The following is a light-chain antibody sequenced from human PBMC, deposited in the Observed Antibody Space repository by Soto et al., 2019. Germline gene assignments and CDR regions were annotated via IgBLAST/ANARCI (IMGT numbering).Light chain of an antibody. Sequence: SVFTQAPGSLSFSPGDSSTLSCRASQSVRSNLAWYQQKAGQAPRLLIYGASTRATGIPARFSGSGSGTEFTLTISSLQSEDFATYYCQQYYSFPWTFGQGTKVDI. J-gene: IGKJ1*01. CDR3: QQYYSFPWT. CDR2: GAS. V-gene: IGKV3-15*01. CDR1: QSVRSN.